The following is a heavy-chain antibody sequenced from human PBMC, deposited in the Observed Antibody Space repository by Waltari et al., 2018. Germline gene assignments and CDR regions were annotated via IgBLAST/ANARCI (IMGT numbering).Heavy chain of an antibody. D-gene: IGHD3-22*01. V-gene: IGHV4-59*01. Sequence: QVQLQESGPGLVKPSETLSLTCTVSGGSISSYYWSWIRQPPGKGLEWIGYIYYSGSTTYNPSLKSRVTISVDTSKNQFSLKLSSVTTADTAVYYCARDNLRGPLLRPNYYDYYGMDVWGQGTTVTVSS. CDR2: IYYSGST. CDR3: ARDNLRGPLLRPNYYDYYGMDV. CDR1: GGSISSYY. J-gene: IGHJ6*02.